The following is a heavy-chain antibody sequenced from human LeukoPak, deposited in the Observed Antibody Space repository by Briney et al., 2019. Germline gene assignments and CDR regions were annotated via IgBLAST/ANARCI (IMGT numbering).Heavy chain of an antibody. D-gene: IGHD3-9*01. CDR3: ARTPSDWYLDY. CDR1: GGSISSSSYY. CDR2: IYYSGST. V-gene: IGHV4-39*07. Sequence: SETLSLTCTVSGGSISSSSYYWGWIRQPPGKGLEWIGSIYYSGSTYYNPSLKSRVTISVDTSKNQFSLKLNSVTAADTAVYHCARTPSDWYLDYWGQGTLVTVSS. J-gene: IGHJ4*02.